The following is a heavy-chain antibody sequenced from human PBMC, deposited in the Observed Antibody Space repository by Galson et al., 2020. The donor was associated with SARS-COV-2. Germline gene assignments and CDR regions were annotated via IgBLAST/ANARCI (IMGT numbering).Heavy chain of an antibody. J-gene: IGHJ4*02. CDR1: GFTFSSYA. D-gene: IGHD4-17*01. Sequence: GESLKISCAASGFTFSSYAMSWVRQAPGKGLEWVSAISGSGGSTYYADSVKGRFTISRDNSKNTLYLQMNSLRAEDTAVYYCAKTHGDSDDYWGQGTLVTVSS. V-gene: IGHV3-23*01. CDR3: AKTHGDSDDY. CDR2: ISGSGGST.